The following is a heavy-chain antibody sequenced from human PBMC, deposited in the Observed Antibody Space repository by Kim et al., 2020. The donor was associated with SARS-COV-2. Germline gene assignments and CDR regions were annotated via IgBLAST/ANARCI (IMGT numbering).Heavy chain of an antibody. CDR1: GDSVSTYSAT. J-gene: IGHJ4*02. V-gene: IGHV6-1*01. CDR2: TYYRSKWST. CDR3: ARLIGNSWLDS. D-gene: IGHD4-4*01. Sequence: SENLSLTCTISGDSVSTYSATWDWIRQSPSGGLEWLGRTYYRSKWSTDYAVSVQGRIVINPDTSKNQFSLHLNSVTPDDTAVYYCARLIGNSWLDSWGQGTLVTVSS.